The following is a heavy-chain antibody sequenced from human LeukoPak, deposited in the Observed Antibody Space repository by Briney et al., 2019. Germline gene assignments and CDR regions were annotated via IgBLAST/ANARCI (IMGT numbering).Heavy chain of an antibody. CDR1: GFTFSSYA. CDR3: ARGDYYDSSGSRDY. D-gene: IGHD3-22*01. J-gene: IGHJ4*02. CDR2: ISYDGSNK. V-gene: IGHV3-30-3*01. Sequence: GGSLRLSCAASGFTFSSYAMHWVRQAPGKGLEWVAVISYDGSNKHYADSVKGRFTISRDNSKNTLYLQMNSLRAKDTAVYYCARGDYYDSSGSRDYWGQGTLVTVSS.